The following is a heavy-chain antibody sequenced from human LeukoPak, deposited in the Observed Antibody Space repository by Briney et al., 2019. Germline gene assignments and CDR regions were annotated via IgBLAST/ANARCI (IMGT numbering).Heavy chain of an antibody. CDR2: IYSSGNT. D-gene: IGHD3-10*01. CDR3: ARDRPGDGYFDY. V-gene: IGHV3-66*01. CDR1: GFTVSSND. Sequence: PGGSLRLSCAASGFTVSSNDMTWVRQTPGKGLEWVSSIYSSGNTYYADSVKGRFTVSRDTSKNTLYLQMNSLRAEDTAVFYCARDRPGDGYFDYWGQGTLVTVSS. J-gene: IGHJ4*02.